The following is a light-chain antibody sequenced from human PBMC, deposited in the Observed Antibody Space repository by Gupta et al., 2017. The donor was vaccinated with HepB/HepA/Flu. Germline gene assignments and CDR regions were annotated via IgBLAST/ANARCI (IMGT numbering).Light chain of an antibody. Sequence: QSVLTQPPSASGTPGQRVTISCSGSSSNIGSNTVSWYQHFPGTAPKLLIYSYTERPSGVPDRFSGSKSDNSASLALSGLQSEDEAEYYCAAWDDSMDGQGVFGGGTNLTVL. J-gene: IGLJ3*02. V-gene: IGLV1-44*01. CDR2: SYT. CDR1: SSNIGSNT. CDR3: AAWDDSMDGQGV.